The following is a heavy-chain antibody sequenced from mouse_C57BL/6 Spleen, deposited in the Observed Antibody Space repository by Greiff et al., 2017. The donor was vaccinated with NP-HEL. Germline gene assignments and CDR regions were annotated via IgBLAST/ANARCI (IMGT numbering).Heavy chain of an antibody. CDR3: ARGKGTDWFAY. CDR2: IDPSDSYT. V-gene: IGHV1-50*01. Sequence: QVQLQQPGAELVKPGASVKLSCKASGYTFTSYWMQWVKQRPGQGLEWIGEIDPSDSYTNYNQKFKGKATLTVDTSSSTAYMQLSSLTSEDSAVYYCARGKGTDWFAYWGQGTLVTVSA. CDR1: GYTFTSYW. J-gene: IGHJ3*01.